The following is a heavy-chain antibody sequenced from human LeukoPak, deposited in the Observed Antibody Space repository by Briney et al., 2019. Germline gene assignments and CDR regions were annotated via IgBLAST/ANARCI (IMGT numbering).Heavy chain of an antibody. J-gene: IGHJ4*02. Sequence: SETLSLTCAVYGGSFSGYYWSWIRQPPGKGLEWIGEINHSGSTNYNPSLKSRVTISVDTSKNQFSLKLSSVTAADTAVYYCARGGVTLGYWGQGTLVTVSS. CDR3: ARGGVTLGY. CDR2: INHSGST. V-gene: IGHV4-34*01. CDR1: GGSFSGYY. D-gene: IGHD3-10*01.